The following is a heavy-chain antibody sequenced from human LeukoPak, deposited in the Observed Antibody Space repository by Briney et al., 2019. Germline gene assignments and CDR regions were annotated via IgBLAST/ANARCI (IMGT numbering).Heavy chain of an antibody. Sequence: PSETLSLTCTVSGGSISISNYYWGWVRQSPVKGLEWIGSVFYDENTYYNPSLRSRVTMSVDTSKNQFSLKLRSVTAADTDVYYCARQRRFEEPWYFDYWGQGALVTVS. V-gene: IGHV4-39*01. CDR2: VFYDENT. D-gene: IGHD3-10*01. J-gene: IGHJ4*02. CDR1: GGSISISNYY. CDR3: ARQRRFEEPWYFDY.